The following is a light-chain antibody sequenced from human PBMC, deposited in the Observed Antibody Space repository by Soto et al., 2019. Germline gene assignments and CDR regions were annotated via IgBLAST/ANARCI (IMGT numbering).Light chain of an antibody. CDR1: SIDVGGYKY. CDR2: EVN. CDR3: SSYAGINNLGV. Sequence: QSALTQPPSASGSPGQSVTISCTGTSIDVGGYKYVSWYQQHPGKAPKLMIFEVNKRPSGVPDRFSGSKSGNTASLTVSGLQAEDEADYYCSSYAGINNLGVFGTGTK. V-gene: IGLV2-8*01. J-gene: IGLJ1*01.